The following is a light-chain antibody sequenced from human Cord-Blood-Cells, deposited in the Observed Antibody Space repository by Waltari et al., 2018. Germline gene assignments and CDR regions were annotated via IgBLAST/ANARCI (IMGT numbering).Light chain of an antibody. CDR2: WAS. J-gene: IGKJ1*01. Sequence: DIVMTQSPDSLAVSLGERATINCKSSQSVLYSSNNKNYLAWYQQKPGQPPKLLMFWASTRESGVVDLFSGSGSGTDFTLTISILQAEDVAVYYCQQYYSTPPTFGQGTKVEIK. CDR1: QSVLYSSNNKNY. V-gene: IGKV4-1*01. CDR3: QQYYSTPPT.